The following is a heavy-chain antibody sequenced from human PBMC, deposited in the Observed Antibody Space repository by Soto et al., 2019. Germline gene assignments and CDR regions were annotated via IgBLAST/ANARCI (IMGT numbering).Heavy chain of an antibody. CDR1: GYSFTSNW. Sequence: GESLKISCQGFGYSFTSNWIGWVRQVPGKGLEWMGIINPVDSDINYSPSFQGQVTISADKSIGTTYLQWNSLKASDTAMYYCARHQRDDASRKIDCWGQGTLVTVSS. CDR2: INPVDSDI. CDR3: ARHQRDDASRKIDC. D-gene: IGHD3-16*01. J-gene: IGHJ4*02. V-gene: IGHV5-51*01.